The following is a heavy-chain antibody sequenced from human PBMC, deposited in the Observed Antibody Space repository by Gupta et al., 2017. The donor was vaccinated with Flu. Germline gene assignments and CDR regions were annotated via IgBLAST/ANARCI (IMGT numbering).Heavy chain of an antibody. CDR1: YLSISSGYY. D-gene: IGHD3-3*01. CDR3: ARDFLLRSQKLIFDL. J-gene: IGHJ4*02. Sequence: QVQLEDSGPGMLKPSETLSLICSFSYLSISSGYYWGWVRQTPGMGLEWIGSVSPSGITYYHPSLKGRVTISLDTSKNHLSLRLSHVTAADTALYFCARDFLLRSQKLIFDLWGQGRLVTVS. V-gene: IGHV4-38-2*02. CDR2: VSPSGIT.